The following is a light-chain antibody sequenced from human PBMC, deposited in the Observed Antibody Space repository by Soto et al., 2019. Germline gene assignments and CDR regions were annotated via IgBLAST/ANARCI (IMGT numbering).Light chain of an antibody. Sequence: EIVLTQSPATLSLSPGERATLSCRASQSVSSYLAWYQQKLGQAPRLLIYDASKRATGIPARFSGSGSGKDVTLNSSNRDPEDFSVYYWQQRGNWPRTFGQGTKVEIK. CDR2: DAS. V-gene: IGKV3-11*01. CDR3: QQRGNWPRT. CDR1: QSVSSY. J-gene: IGKJ1*01.